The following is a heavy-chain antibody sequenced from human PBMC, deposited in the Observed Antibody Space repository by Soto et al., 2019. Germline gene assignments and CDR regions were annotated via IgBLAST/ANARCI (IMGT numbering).Heavy chain of an antibody. CDR3: ARGTFLEWFTGMDV. CDR1: VGSISSYY. CDR2: IYYSGST. J-gene: IGHJ6*02. D-gene: IGHD3-3*01. Sequence: SXTLSLTCTVSVGSISSYYWSWIRQPPGKGLEWIGYIYYSGSTNYNPSLKSRVTISVDTSKNQFSLKLSSVTAADTAVYYCARGTFLEWFTGMDVWGQGTTVTVSS. V-gene: IGHV4-59*01.